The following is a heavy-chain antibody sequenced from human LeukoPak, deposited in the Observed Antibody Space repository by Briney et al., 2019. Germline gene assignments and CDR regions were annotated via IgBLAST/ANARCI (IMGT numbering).Heavy chain of an antibody. D-gene: IGHD3-9*01. CDR2: MKQDGNEK. CDR1: GFTFSNYW. Sequence: PGGSLRLSCVASGFTFSNYWISWVRQAPGKGLEWVANMKQDGNEKFYVDSVKGRFTISRDNAKNSLYLQMNSLRAEDTAVYYCARKGLLTDYPFYWFDPWGQGTLVTVSS. CDR3: ARKGLLTDYPFYWFDP. J-gene: IGHJ5*02. V-gene: IGHV3-7*01.